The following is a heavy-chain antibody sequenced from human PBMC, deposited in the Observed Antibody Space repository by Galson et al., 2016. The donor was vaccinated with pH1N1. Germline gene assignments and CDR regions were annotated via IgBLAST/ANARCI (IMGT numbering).Heavy chain of an antibody. CDR2: ISASGTIT. Sequence: SLRLSCAASGFIFRNYAMSWVRQAPGKGLEWVSAISASGTITYYADSVKGRYIISRDNPGNTLYLQMNSLRAEDTAAYYCAKNGTSIFGVITSPGHNYDVDVWGQGTTVIVSS. V-gene: IGHV3-23*01. D-gene: IGHD3-3*01. J-gene: IGHJ6*03. CDR3: AKNGTSIFGVITSPGHNYDVDV. CDR1: GFIFRNYA.